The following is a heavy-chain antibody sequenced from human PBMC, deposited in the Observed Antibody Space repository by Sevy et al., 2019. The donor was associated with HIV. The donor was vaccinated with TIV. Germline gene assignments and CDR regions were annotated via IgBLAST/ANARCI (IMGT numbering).Heavy chain of an antibody. Sequence: ASVKVSCKTSGYTFTNYRIFWVRQAPGQGPESMGWIRPHNGETRYAQKFQGRVTLITDTSTTTAYMELRSLRSDDSALYYCARAYCSGGRCYSLAYWGQGTLVTVSS. J-gene: IGHJ4*02. CDR1: GYTFTNYR. D-gene: IGHD2-15*01. CDR3: ARAYCSGGRCYSLAY. CDR2: IRPHNGET. V-gene: IGHV1-18*01.